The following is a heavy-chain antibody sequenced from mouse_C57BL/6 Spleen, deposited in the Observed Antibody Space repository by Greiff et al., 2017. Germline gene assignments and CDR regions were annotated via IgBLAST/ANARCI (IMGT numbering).Heavy chain of an antibody. D-gene: IGHD4-1*02. CDR1: GYTFTSYW. CDR2: IHPSDSDT. V-gene: IGHV1-74*01. CDR3: AIQPQLGRGWCAY. J-gene: IGHJ3*01. Sequence: VQLQQPGAELVKPGASVKVSCKASGYTFTSYWMHWVKQRPGQGLEWIGRIHPSDSDTNYNQKFKGKATLTVDKSSSTASMQLSSLTSEDSAVYYCAIQPQLGRGWCAYWGQGALVTVSA.